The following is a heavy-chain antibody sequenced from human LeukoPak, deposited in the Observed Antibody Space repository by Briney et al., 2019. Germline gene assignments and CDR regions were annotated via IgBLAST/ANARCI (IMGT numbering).Heavy chain of an antibody. CDR2: IYYSGST. D-gene: IGHD3-10*01. V-gene: IGHV4-59*01. J-gene: IGHJ6*02. CDR1: GGSISSYY. Sequence: SETLSLTCTVSGGSISSYYWSRIRQPPGKGLEWIGYIYYSGSTNYNPSLKSRVTISVDTSKNQFSLRLSSVTAADTAVYYCARDYSGTYGMDVWGQGTTVTVSS. CDR3: ARDYSGTYGMDV.